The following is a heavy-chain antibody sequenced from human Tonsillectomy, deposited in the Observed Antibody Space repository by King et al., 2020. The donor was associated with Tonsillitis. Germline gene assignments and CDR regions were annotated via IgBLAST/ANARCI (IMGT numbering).Heavy chain of an antibody. CDR3: ARAEPGYYYYYGMDV. CDR2: INPNSGGT. CDR1: AYTFTGYY. Sequence: QLVQSGAEVKKPGASVKVSCKASAYTFTGYYMHWVRQAPGQGLEWMGWINPNSGGTNYAQKFQGRVTMTRDTSISTAYMELSRLRSDDTAVYYCARAEPGYYYYYGMDVWGQGTTVTVSS. J-gene: IGHJ6*02. V-gene: IGHV1-2*02. D-gene: IGHD1-1*01.